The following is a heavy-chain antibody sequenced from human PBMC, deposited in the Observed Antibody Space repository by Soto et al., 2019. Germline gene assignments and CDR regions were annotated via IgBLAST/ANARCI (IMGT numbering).Heavy chain of an antibody. D-gene: IGHD1-26*01. CDR3: ASYSGSYSPHYYGMDV. CDR1: GYSFTSYW. J-gene: IGHJ6*02. V-gene: IGHV5-10-1*01. Sequence: GESLKISCKGSGYSFTSYWISWVRQMPGKGLEWMGRIDPSDSYTNYSPSFQGHVTISADKSISTAYLQWSSLKASDTAMYYCASYSGSYSPHYYGMDVWGQGTTVTVSS. CDR2: IDPSDSYT.